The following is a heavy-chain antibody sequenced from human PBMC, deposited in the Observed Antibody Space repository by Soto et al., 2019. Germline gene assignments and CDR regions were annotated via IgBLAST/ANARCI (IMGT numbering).Heavy chain of an antibody. CDR1: GFTFSSYG. V-gene: IGHV3-33*01. CDR3: ARASGPFDY. J-gene: IGHJ4*02. Sequence: QVQLVESGGGVVQPGRSLRLSCAASGFTFSSYGMHWVRQAPGKGLDWVAVIWFDGSNKYYADSVKGRFTISRDNSKNTLYLQMKSLRAEDTALYYCARASGPFDYWGQGTLVTVSP. CDR2: IWFDGSNK.